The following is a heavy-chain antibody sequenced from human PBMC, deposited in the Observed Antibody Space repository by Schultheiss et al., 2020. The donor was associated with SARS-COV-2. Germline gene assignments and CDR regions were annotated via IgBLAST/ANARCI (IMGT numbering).Heavy chain of an antibody. D-gene: IGHD2-2*01. V-gene: IGHV1-2*02. Sequence: ASVKVSCKASGYTFTGYYIHWVRQAPGQGLEWMGWINPYSGGTNYTQKLQGRDTMTRDTSISTAYMELSRLTSDDTAVYYCASLPTAMPNPFDYWGQGTLVTVSS. CDR2: INPYSGGT. CDR3: ASLPTAMPNPFDY. J-gene: IGHJ4*02. CDR1: GYTFTGYY.